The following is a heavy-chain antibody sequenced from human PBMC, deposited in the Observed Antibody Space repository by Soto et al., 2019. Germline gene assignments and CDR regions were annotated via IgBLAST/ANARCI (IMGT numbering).Heavy chain of an antibody. CDR3: ARGAPLLRYFAWAPDSAEYFQH. CDR1: GFTFSSYA. Sequence: QVQLVESGGGVVQPGRSLRLSCAASGFTFSSYAMHWVRQAPGKGLEWVAVISYDGSNKYYADSVKGRFTISRDNSKNTLYLQMNSLRAEETAVYYCARGAPLLRYFAWAPDSAEYFQHWGQGTLVTVSS. V-gene: IGHV3-30-3*01. D-gene: IGHD3-9*01. CDR2: ISYDGSNK. J-gene: IGHJ1*01.